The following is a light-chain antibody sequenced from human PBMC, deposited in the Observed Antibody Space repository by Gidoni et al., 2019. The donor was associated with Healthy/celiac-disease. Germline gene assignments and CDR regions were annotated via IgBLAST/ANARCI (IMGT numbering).Light chain of an antibody. J-gene: IGLJ1*01. CDR1: SSSIAINY. V-gene: IGLV6-57*04. CDR2: EDN. Sequence: FILTQPHPASPSPWKPVTISSTRTSSSIAINYVKWYKQRPGSAPTTVIYEDNQRPSGVPDRFSGSIDSSSNSASLTISGLKTEDEADYYCQSYDSSNQGVFGTGTKVTVL. CDR3: QSYDSSNQGV.